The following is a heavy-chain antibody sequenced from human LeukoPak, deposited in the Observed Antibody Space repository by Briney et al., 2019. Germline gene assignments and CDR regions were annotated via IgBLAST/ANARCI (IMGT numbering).Heavy chain of an antibody. J-gene: IGHJ4*02. CDR3: ARARGGYLGY. V-gene: IGHV3-30*09. D-gene: IGHD5-12*01. CDR1: GFTFRHYA. CDR2: ISFDGNKI. Sequence: GRSLRLSCAASGFTFRHYALHWVRQAPGKGLDWLAVISFDGNKIYYSDSVKGRFAISRDNSNYTLYLQMDNLPPDDTALYYCARARGGYLGYWGQGALVTVSS.